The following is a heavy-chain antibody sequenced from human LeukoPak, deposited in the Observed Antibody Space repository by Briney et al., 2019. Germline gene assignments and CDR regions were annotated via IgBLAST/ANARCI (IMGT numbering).Heavy chain of an antibody. CDR3: TRAGLAAAAGTIQH. CDR1: GFSVSAYAVG. CDR2: IYWDDDE. D-gene: IGHD6-13*01. Sequence: SGPTLCHPPPPLTLTCTFSGFSVSAYAVGVGWVRHRPGKALEWLALIYWDDDERYSPSLKSRLTITKDTSKNQVVLTITNMYPVDTATYYCTRAGLAAAAGTIQHGGEGTLVTVSA. V-gene: IGHV2-5*02. J-gene: IGHJ1*01.